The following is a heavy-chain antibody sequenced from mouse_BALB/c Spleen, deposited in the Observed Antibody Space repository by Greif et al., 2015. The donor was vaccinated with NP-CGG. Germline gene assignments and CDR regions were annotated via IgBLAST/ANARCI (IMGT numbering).Heavy chain of an antibody. Sequence: QVQLQQSGAELAKPGASVKMSCKASGYTFTSYWMHWVKQRPGQGLEWIGYINPSTGYTEYNQKFKDKATLTADESSSTAYMQLSSLTSEDSAVYYCARWRDFDYWGQGTTLTVSS. CDR2: INPSTGYT. J-gene: IGHJ2*01. CDR3: ARWRDFDY. V-gene: IGHV1-7*01. CDR1: GYTFTSYW.